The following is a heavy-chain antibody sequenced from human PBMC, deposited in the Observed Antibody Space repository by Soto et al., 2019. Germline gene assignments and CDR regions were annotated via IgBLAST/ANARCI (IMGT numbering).Heavy chain of an antibody. V-gene: IGHV3-15*01. CDR3: TTDVVVVAATLAWFDP. D-gene: IGHD2-15*01. CDR1: GFTFSNAW. CDR2: IKSKTDGGTT. J-gene: IGHJ5*02. Sequence: GGSLRLSCAASGFTFSNAWMSWVRQDPGKGLEWVGRIKSKTDGGTTDYAAPVKGRFTISRDDSKNTLYLQMNSLKTEDTAVYYCTTDVVVVAATLAWFDPWGQGTLVTVSS.